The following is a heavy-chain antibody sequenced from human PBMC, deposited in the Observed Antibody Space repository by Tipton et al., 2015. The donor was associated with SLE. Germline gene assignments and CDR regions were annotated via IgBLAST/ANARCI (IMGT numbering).Heavy chain of an antibody. D-gene: IGHD3-10*01. V-gene: IGHV4-59*12. Sequence: TLSLTCSVSGGSMTHYYWTWIRQSPGKGLEWIGHIYYTGTTNYNPSLKDRVTISADTSKNQFSLSLTSVTAADSALYYCARDSGQEGEEYFQHWGQGTLVTVSS. CDR1: GGSMTHYY. J-gene: IGHJ1*01. CDR3: ARDSGQEGEEYFQH. CDR2: IYYTGTT.